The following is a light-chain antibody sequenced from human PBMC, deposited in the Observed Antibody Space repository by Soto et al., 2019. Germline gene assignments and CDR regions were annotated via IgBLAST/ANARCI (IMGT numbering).Light chain of an antibody. CDR1: QDIRNY. CDR3: QQYNSYPWT. CDR2: GAS. Sequence: AIQLTQSPSSLSASVGDRVTVTCRASQDIRNYLAWYQQKPGKAPKLLIYGASSLASGVPSRFSGSGSGTEFTLTISSLQPEDFATYYCQQYNSYPWTFGQGTKVDIK. V-gene: IGKV1-13*02. J-gene: IGKJ1*01.